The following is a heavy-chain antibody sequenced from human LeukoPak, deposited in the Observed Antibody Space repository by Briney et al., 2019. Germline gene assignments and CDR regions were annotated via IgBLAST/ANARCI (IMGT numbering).Heavy chain of an antibody. Sequence: SETLSLTCTVSGGSISSYYWSWNRQPPGKGLEWIGYIYYSGSTNYNPSLKSRVTISVDTSKNQFSLKLSSVTAADTAVYYCARSGAEVYFDYWGQGTLVTVSS. CDR1: GGSISSYY. CDR2: IYYSGST. J-gene: IGHJ4*02. CDR3: ARSGAEVYFDY. V-gene: IGHV4-59*01.